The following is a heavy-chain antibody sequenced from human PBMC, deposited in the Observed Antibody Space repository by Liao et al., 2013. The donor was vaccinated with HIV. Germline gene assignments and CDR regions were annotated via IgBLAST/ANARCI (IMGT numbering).Heavy chain of an antibody. CDR3: ARRPEVRGFFDF. D-gene: IGHD3-10*01. Sequence: QVHLQESGPGLVKPSETLSLTCTVSGVSTSLYRWSWIRQPPGKGLEWIADISYSGTTNYNPSLESRVTISVDTSKNQFSLKVNSVTAADTAVYYCARRPEVRGFFDFWGQGTLVTVSS. J-gene: IGHJ4*02. CDR2: ISYSGTT. V-gene: IGHV4-59*12. CDR1: GVSTSLYR.